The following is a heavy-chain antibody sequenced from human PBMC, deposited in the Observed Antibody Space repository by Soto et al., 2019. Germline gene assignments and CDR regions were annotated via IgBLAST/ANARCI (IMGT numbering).Heavy chain of an antibody. J-gene: IGHJ4*02. D-gene: IGHD1-26*01. V-gene: IGHV3-74*01. CDR3: ARGFFSSGFDY. Sequence: GGSLRLSCAASGFTFSGYWTNWVRQAPGKGLVWVSRLNGDGGSTNYADSVKGRFTISRDNAKNTLYLQMNSLRAEDTAVYYCARGFFSSGFDYWGQGTLVTVSS. CDR2: LNGDGGST. CDR1: GFTFSGYW.